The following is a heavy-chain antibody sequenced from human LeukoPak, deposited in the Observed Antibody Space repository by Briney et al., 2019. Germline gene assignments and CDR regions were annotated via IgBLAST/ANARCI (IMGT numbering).Heavy chain of an antibody. CDR1: GASISSYY. V-gene: IGHV4-59*12. D-gene: IGHD4-17*01. CDR2: IYRGRT. J-gene: IGHJ5*02. CDR3: AGEGEYGQSYS. Sequence: SETLSLTCTVSGASISSYYWNWIRQAPGKGPEWIGNIYRGRTRLNPSYTSRVAISVDMSKSQVSLSLTSVTAADTAIYYCAGEGEYGQSYSWGQGVLVVVSA.